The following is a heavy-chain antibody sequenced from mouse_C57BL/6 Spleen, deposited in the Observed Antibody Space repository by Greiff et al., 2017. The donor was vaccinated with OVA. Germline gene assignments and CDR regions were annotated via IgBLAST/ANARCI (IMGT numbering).Heavy chain of an antibody. D-gene: IGHD1-1*01. CDR1: GFTFSSYT. Sequence: EVKLMESGGGLVKPGGSLKLSCAASGFTFSSYTMSWVRQTPEKRLEWVATISGGGGNTYYPDSVKGRFTISRDNAKNTLYLQMSSLRSEDTALYYCARHLYYGTRDWYFDVWGTGTTVTVSS. J-gene: IGHJ1*03. CDR3: ARHLYYGTRDWYFDV. CDR2: ISGGGGNT. V-gene: IGHV5-9*01.